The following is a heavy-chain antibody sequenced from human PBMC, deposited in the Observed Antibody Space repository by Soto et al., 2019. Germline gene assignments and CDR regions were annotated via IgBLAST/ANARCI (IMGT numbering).Heavy chain of an antibody. J-gene: IGHJ4*02. CDR3: ARDRSSGWYFLSNY. V-gene: IGHV3-30-3*01. Sequence: QVQLVESGGGLVKPGRSLRLSFAASGFTFSSYAMHWVRQAPGKGLEWVAVISYDGSNKYYADSVKGRFTISRDNSKNTLYLQMNSLRAEDTAVYYCARDRSSGWYFLSNYWGQGTLVTVSS. CDR1: GFTFSSYA. D-gene: IGHD6-19*01. CDR2: ISYDGSNK.